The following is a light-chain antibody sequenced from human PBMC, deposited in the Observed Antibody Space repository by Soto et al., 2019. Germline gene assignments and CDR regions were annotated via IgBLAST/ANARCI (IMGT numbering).Light chain of an antibody. CDR3: SSYTSSSGLYVV. CDR2: GNS. V-gene: IGLV1-40*01. CDR1: SSNIGAGYD. Sequence: QSVLTQPPSVSGAPGQRVTISCTGSSSNIGAGYDVHWYQQLPGTAPKLLIYGNSNRPSGVPDRFSGSKSGTSASLAITGLQAEDEADYYCSSYTSSSGLYVVFGGGTKLTVL. J-gene: IGLJ2*01.